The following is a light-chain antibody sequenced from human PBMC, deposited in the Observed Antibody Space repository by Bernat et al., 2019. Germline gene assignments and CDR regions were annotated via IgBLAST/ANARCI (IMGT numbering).Light chain of an antibody. CDR3: CSYTSWSSPYD. CDR2: DVS. J-gene: IGLJ1*01. V-gene: IGLV2-14*03. Sequence: QSALTQPASVSGSPGQSITISCTGTSSDIGGYNFVSWYQQHPGKAPKLMISDVSHRPSGVSNRFSASKSGNTASLTISGLQAEDEADYYCCSYTSWSSPYDFGTGTKVTVL. CDR1: SSDIGGYNF.